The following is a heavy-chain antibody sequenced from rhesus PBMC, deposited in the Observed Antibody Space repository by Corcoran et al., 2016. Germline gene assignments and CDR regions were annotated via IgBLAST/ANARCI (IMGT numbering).Heavy chain of an antibody. V-gene: IGHV4S10*01. Sequence: VQLQESGPGVVKPSETLSLTCAVSGGSISDRYRWSWIRQPPGKGLEWIGYIYGSSTTTNYNPSLKSRVTISKDTSKNQFSLKLSSVTAADTAVYYCTRGGVTRMFWGQGVLVTVSS. CDR2: IYGSSTTT. CDR3: TRGGVTRMF. CDR1: GGSISDRYR. J-gene: IGHJ4*01. D-gene: IGHD3-22*01.